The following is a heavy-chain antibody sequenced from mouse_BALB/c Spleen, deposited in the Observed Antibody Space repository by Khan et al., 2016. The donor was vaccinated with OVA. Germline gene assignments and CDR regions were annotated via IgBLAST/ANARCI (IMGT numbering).Heavy chain of an antibody. CDR1: GDSITSGY. J-gene: IGHJ3*01. V-gene: IGHV3-8*02. Sequence: EVELVESGPSLVKPSQTLSLTCSVTGDSITSGYWNWIRKFPGNKLEYMGYISYSGNTYYNPSLKSRISITRDTSKNQYYLQLNSVTTEDTATFYCACELRGFTYWGQGTLVTVSA. D-gene: IGHD1-1*01. CDR2: ISYSGNT. CDR3: ACELRGFTY.